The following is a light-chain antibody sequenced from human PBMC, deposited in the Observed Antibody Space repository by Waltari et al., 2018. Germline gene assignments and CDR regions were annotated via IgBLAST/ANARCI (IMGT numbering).Light chain of an antibody. V-gene: IGLV3-21*04. J-gene: IGLJ1*01. CDR2: YYS. CDR3: QVWDANTDPGV. CDR1: NIESKS. Sequence: SYVLTQPPSVSVAPGKTASITCGGNNIESKSVHWYQQKPGQAPILDISYYSDRPSGIPERFSGSNSGNTATLTISRVEAGDEADYYCQVWDANTDPGVFGTGTEVTVL.